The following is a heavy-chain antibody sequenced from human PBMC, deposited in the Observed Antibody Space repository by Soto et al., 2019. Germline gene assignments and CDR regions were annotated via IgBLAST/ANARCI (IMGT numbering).Heavy chain of an antibody. Sequence: SETLSLTCTVSGASISRYYWSWIRQSPGKGLEWIGYMYYSGNANYNPSLRSRITISVDTSKNQFSLNLNSVTAADTAVYYCARSIDSWGQGTLVTVSS. CDR1: GASISRYY. CDR2: MYYSGNA. CDR3: ARSIDS. J-gene: IGHJ5*01. V-gene: IGHV4-59*01.